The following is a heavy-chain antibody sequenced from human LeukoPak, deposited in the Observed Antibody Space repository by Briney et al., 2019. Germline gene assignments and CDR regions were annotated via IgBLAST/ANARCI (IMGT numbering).Heavy chain of an antibody. D-gene: IGHD5-24*01. J-gene: IGHJ4*02. V-gene: IGHV1-2*02. CDR3: ARPRGRDGYNYDY. CDR2: INPNSGGT. CDR1: GYTFTGYY. Sequence: ASVKVSCKASGYTFTGYYMHWVRQAPGQGLEWMGWINPNSGGTNYAQKFQGRVTMTRDTSVSTAYMELSRLTSDDTAVYYCARPRGRDGYNYDYWGQGTLVTVSS.